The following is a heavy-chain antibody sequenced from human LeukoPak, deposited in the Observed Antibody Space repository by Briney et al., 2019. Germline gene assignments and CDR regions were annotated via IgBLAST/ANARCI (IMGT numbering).Heavy chain of an antibody. J-gene: IGHJ1*01. V-gene: IGHV3-30*02. CDR2: IRYDGSNK. D-gene: IGHD4-23*01. Sequence: GGSLRLSCAASGFTFSSYGMHWVRQAPGKGLEWVAFIRYDGSNKYYADSVKGRFTISRDNSENSLYLQMDSLTAADTAVYYCARYLDYGGNSRVFQHWGQGTLVTVSS. CDR3: ARYLDYGGNSRVFQH. CDR1: GFTFSSYG.